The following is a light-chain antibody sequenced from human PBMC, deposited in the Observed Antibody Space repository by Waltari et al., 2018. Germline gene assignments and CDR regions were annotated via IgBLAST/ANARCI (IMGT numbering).Light chain of an antibody. CDR2: KAS. Sequence: DIQLTQSPSTLSASVGDRVSITCRASQSIRNWLAWYQQKPGKAPNLLIYKASSLESGVASRFSGSGSETEFTLTISSLQPDDFATYYCQQYDSRYTFGQGTKLEIK. CDR3: QQYDSRYT. J-gene: IGKJ2*01. V-gene: IGKV1-5*03. CDR1: QSIRNW.